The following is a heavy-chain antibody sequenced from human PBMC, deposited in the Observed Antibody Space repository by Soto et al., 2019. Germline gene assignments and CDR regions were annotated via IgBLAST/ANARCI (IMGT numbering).Heavy chain of an antibody. V-gene: IGHV3-30*18. CDR3: AKDGSDYYGMDV. CDR1: GFTFSSYG. J-gene: IGHJ6*02. Sequence: QVQLVESGGGVVQPGRSLRLSCAASGFTFSSYGMHWVRQAPGKGLEWVAVISYDGSNKYYADSVKGRFTISRDNSKNTLYLQMNSLIAEDTAVYSCAKDGSDYYGMDVWGQGTTVTVSS. CDR2: ISYDGSNK.